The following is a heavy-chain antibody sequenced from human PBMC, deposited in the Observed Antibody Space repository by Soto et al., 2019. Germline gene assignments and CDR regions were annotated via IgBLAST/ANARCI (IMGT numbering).Heavy chain of an antibody. CDR3: ARSLLQGDF. J-gene: IGHJ4*02. V-gene: IGHV1-46*01. Sequence: QVQLVQYGAEVKKPGASVKVSCKASGYIFIHYYIHWVRQAPGQGLEWMAIINPNRGSTDYAQKCQGRVTVTRDSSSSTVPRELNSLGSDDMAVYFCARSLLQGDFRGQGTLVSVSS. CDR2: INPNRGST. D-gene: IGHD2-21*01. CDR1: GYIFIHYY.